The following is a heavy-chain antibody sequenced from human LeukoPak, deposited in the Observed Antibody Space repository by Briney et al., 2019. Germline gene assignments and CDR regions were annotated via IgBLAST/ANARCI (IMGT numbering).Heavy chain of an antibody. CDR3: ARDAPLRYFDWLSYGMDV. CDR2: IWYDGSNK. V-gene: IGHV3-33*01. D-gene: IGHD3-9*01. CDR1: GFTFSSYG. Sequence: GRSLRLSCAASGFTFSSYGMHWVRQAPGKGLEWVAVIWYDGSNKYYADSVKGRFTIPRDNSKNTLYLQMNSLRAEDTAVYYCARDAPLRYFDWLSYGMDVWGQGTTVTVSS. J-gene: IGHJ6*02.